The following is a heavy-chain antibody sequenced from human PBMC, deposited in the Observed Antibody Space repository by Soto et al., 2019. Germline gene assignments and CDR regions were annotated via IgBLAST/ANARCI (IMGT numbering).Heavy chain of an antibody. D-gene: IGHD3-9*01. V-gene: IGHV1-46*01. CDR3: ARDPMMNYDILAGYHIPPAY. Sequence: ASVKVSCKASGYAFSSNYIHWVRQASGQGLECMGVINPSNGRTTYAQNFQDRVTMTRDTSTSTVYLELRSLSSDDTAVYYCARDPMMNYDILAGYHIPPAYRAQGTLVTVSS. CDR2: INPSNGRT. CDR1: GYAFSSNY. J-gene: IGHJ4*02.